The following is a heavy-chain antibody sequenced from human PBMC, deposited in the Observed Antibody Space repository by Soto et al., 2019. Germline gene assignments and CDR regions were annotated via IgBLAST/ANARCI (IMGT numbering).Heavy chain of an antibody. Sequence: ASVKVSCKASGGTFSSYTISWVRQAPGQGLEWMGRIIPILGIANYAQKFQGRVTITAYKSTSTAYMELSSLRSEDTAVYYCARDGEELTHYYGSGSYYYYYGMDVWGQGTTVTVSS. CDR1: GGTFSSYT. J-gene: IGHJ6*02. CDR2: IIPILGIA. CDR3: ARDGEELTHYYGSGSYYYYYGMDV. V-gene: IGHV1-69*04. D-gene: IGHD3-10*01.